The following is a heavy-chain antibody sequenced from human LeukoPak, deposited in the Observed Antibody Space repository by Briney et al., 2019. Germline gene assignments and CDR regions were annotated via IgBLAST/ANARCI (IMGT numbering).Heavy chain of an antibody. Sequence: PGGSLRLSCAVSGFTFSRYEMHWVRQAAGKGLEWISYISSSGNSVYYADSVKGRFTISRDNAKNSLYLQMNSLRAEDTAVYYCATLWVATAGVDPWGQGTLVTVSS. CDR2: ISSSGNSV. D-gene: IGHD5-12*01. V-gene: IGHV3-48*03. CDR1: GFTFSRYE. J-gene: IGHJ5*02. CDR3: ATLWVATAGVDP.